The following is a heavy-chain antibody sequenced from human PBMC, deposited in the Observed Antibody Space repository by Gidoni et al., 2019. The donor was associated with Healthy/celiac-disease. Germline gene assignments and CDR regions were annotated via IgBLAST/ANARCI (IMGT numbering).Heavy chain of an antibody. CDR3: AKDKVRSGWDSGAFDI. CDR1: GFPFDDYA. Sequence: EVQLVESGGGLVQPGRSLRLSCAASGFPFDDYARHWVRQAPGKGLEWVSGISWNSGSIGYADSVKGRFTISRDNAKNSLYLQMNSLRAEDTALYYCAKDKVRSGWDSGAFDIWGQGTMVTVSS. V-gene: IGHV3-9*01. D-gene: IGHD6-19*01. J-gene: IGHJ3*02. CDR2: ISWNSGSI.